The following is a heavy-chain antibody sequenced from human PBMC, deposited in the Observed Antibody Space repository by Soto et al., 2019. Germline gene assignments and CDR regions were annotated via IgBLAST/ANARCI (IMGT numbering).Heavy chain of an antibody. CDR2: INSNGVST. CDR3: VKVLRSSGYYRAFED. CDR1: GFTVSDDP. D-gene: IGHD3-22*01. J-gene: IGHJ1*01. V-gene: IGHV3-64D*06. Sequence: GAVIVCWAASGFTVSDDPRYLFRQAPREGLKYVSAINSNGVSTFYADSVRGRFTISRDNFKDTLYIQMSSLRPEDTAIYYCVKVLRSSGYYRAFEDWGQGT.